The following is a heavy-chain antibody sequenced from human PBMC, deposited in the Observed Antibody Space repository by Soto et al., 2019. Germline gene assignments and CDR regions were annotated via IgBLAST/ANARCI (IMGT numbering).Heavy chain of an antibody. V-gene: IGHV1-69*04. CDR3: ARDSPIGSTFSGYDAIDS. J-gene: IGHJ4*02. Sequence: QVQLVHSGAEVKKPGSSVKVSCKASGVTFSTSTFTWVRQAPGQWLEWMGRTIPLLNVADYAQDVQGRLTITADRSTSTTYMELTSLTSKDTAVYYCARDSPIGSTFSGYDAIDSWGQGTLVTVSS. CDR2: TIPLLNVA. CDR1: GVTFSTST. D-gene: IGHD5-12*01.